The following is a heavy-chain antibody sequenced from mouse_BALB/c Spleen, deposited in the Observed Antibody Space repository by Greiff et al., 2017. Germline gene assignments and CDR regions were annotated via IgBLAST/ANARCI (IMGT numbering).Heavy chain of an antibody. D-gene: IGHD1-1*01. Sequence: EVQLVESGAELVKPGASVKLSCTASGFNIKDTYMHWVKQRPEQGLEWIGRIDPANGNTKYDPMFQGKATITADTSSNTAYLQLSSLTSEDTAVYYCAVLRAYWGQGTLVTVSA. CDR1: GFNIKDTY. J-gene: IGHJ3*01. CDR2: IDPANGNT. V-gene: IGHV14-3*02. CDR3: AVLRAY.